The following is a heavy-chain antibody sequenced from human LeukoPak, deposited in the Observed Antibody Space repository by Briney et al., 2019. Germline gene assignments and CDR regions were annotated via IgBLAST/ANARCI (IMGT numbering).Heavy chain of an antibody. V-gene: IGHV1-2*02. CDR2: INPNSGGT. D-gene: IGHD2-21*02. J-gene: IGHJ4*02. CDR3: AASRPHIVVVTAILDY. Sequence: ASVKVSCKASGYTFTGYYMHWVRQAPGQGLEWMGWINPNSGGTNYAQEFQGRVTMTRDTSISTAYMELSRLRSDDTAVYYCAASRPHIVVVTAILDYWGQGTLVTVSS. CDR1: GYTFTGYY.